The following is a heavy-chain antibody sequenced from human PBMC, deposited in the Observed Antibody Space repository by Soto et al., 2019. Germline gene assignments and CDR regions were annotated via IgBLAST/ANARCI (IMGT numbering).Heavy chain of an antibody. CDR2: IYHSGST. CDR1: GGSISSSSYY. CDR3: ARERGGYYYYYGMDV. J-gene: IGHJ6*02. D-gene: IGHD3-10*01. V-gene: IGHV4-39*07. Sequence: PSETLSLTCTVSGGSISSSSYYWGWIRQPQWKGLEWIGVIYHSGSTNYNPSLKSRVTISVDTSKNQFSLKLSSVTAADTAVYYCARERGGYYYYYGMDVWGQGTTVTVSS.